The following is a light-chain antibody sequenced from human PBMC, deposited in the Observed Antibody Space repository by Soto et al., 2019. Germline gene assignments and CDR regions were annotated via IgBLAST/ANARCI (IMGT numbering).Light chain of an antibody. Sequence: QSALTQPASVSGSPGQSITISCTGTSSDVGGYDYVSWYQQHPGKAPKLMIYEVTNRPSGVSNRFSGSESGNTASLTISGLQAEDEADYYCSSYRSSTTYVCGPGTKVTVL. V-gene: IGLV2-14*01. CDR3: SSYRSSTTYV. CDR1: SSDVGGYDY. CDR2: EVT. J-gene: IGLJ1*01.